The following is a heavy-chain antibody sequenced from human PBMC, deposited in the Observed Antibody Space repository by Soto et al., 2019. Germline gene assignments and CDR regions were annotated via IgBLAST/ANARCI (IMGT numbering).Heavy chain of an antibody. D-gene: IGHD6-19*01. Sequence: GSLRLSCTASGFTFGDYAMSWVRQAPGKGLEWVGFIRSKAYGGTTEYAASVKGRFTISRDDSKSIAYLQMNSLKTEDTAVYYCTRTSVAFDAFDIWGQGTMVTVSS. CDR2: IRSKAYGGTT. V-gene: IGHV3-49*04. CDR1: GFTFGDYA. CDR3: TRTSVAFDAFDI. J-gene: IGHJ3*02.